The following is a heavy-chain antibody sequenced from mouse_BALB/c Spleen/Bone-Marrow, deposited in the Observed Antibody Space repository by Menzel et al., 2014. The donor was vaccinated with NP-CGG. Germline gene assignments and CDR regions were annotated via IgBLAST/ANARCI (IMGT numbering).Heavy chain of an antibody. CDR1: GYTFTSYV. CDR3: GRDYYGSTSFAY. CDR2: INPYNDGI. J-gene: IGHJ3*01. V-gene: IGHV1-14*01. Sequence: EVQLQQSGLELVKPGTSVKMSCKASGYTFTSYVMHWVKQKPGQGLEWIGYINPYNDGIKYNEKFKGKATLTSDKSSSTAYMELSSLTSEDSAVYLCGRDYYGSTSFAYWGQGTLVTVSA. D-gene: IGHD1-1*01.